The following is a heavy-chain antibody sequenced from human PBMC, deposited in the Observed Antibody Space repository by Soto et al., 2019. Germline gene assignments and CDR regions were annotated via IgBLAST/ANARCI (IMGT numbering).Heavy chain of an antibody. CDR3: ARPPCDYITSSRLDY. V-gene: IGHV3-23*01. Sequence: PGGSLRLSCAASGFTFSNYAMTWVRQAPGKGLEWVSGSSGSGGSTIDADSVKGRCTISRDDSKNTLYLQLNSLRAEDTAVSYCARPPCDYITSSRLDYWGRGTLVTVSS. CDR2: SSGSGGST. CDR1: GFTFSNYA. J-gene: IGHJ4*01. D-gene: IGHD6-6*01.